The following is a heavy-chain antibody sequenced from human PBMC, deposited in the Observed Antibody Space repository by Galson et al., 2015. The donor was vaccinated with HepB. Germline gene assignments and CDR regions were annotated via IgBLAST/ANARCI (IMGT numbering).Heavy chain of an antibody. Sequence: SLRLSCAASGFTFSSYAMSWARQAPGKGLAWVSAISGSGGSTYYADSVKGRFTISRDNSKNTLYLQMNSLRAEDTAVYYCANYIVVGQPLSPFDYWGQGTLVTVSS. J-gene: IGHJ4*02. CDR2: ISGSGGST. V-gene: IGHV3-23*01. CDR3: ANYIVVGQPLSPFDY. CDR1: GFTFSSYA. D-gene: IGHD2-2*01.